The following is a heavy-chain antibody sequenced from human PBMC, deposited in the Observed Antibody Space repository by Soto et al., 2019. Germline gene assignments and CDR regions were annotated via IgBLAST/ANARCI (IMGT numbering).Heavy chain of an antibody. J-gene: IGHJ5*02. Sequence: WGSLRLSCAASGFTFVSYEINCFRQSPGKGLEWVSYISSSGSTIYYADSVKGRFTISRDNAKNSLYLQMNSLRAEDTAVYYCARDRSPGGGVWFDPWGQGTLVTVSS. CDR2: ISSSGSTI. CDR1: GFTFVSYE. CDR3: ARDRSPGGGVWFDP. V-gene: IGHV3-48*03. D-gene: IGHD1-1*01.